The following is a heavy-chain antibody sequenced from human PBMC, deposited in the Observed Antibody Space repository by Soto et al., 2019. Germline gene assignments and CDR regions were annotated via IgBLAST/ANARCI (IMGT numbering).Heavy chain of an antibody. CDR2: IYHSGST. CDR1: GYSISSGYY. D-gene: IGHD3-3*01. CDR3: ARVQYYDFWSGYYTGNWFDP. J-gene: IGHJ5*02. Sequence: PSETLSLTCAVSGYSISSGYYWGWIRQPPGKGLEWIGSIYHSGSTYYNPSLKSRVTISVDTSKNQFSLKLSSVTAADTAVYYCARVQYYDFWSGYYTGNWFDPWGQGTLVTV. V-gene: IGHV4-38-2*01.